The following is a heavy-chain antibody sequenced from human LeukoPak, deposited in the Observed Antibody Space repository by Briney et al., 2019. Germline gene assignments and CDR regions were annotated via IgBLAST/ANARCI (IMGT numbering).Heavy chain of an antibody. CDR1: GFTSSSYA. D-gene: IGHD6-19*01. Sequence: PGGSLRLSCAASGFTSSSYAMSWVRQAPGKGLEWVSIIYAGGDTYYADSVRGRFIISRDNSENTVYLQMNSLRAEDTAVYFCARPPGLAGLYSYYYGVDVWGQGTTVTVSS. J-gene: IGHJ6*02. V-gene: IGHV3-66*04. CDR2: IYAGGDT. CDR3: ARPPGLAGLYSYYYGVDV.